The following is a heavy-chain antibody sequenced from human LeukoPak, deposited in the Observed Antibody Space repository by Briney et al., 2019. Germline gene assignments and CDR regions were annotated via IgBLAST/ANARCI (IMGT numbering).Heavy chain of an antibody. CDR3: ARGAAAAIRGTLFDY. D-gene: IGHD2-2*02. V-gene: IGHV3-21*01. Sequence: PGGSLRLSCAASGFTFSSYSMNWVRQAPGKGLEWVSSISSSSSYIYYADSVKGRFTISRDNAKNSLYLQMNSLRAEDTAVYYCARGAAAAIRGTLFDYWGQETLVTVSS. CDR1: GFTFSSYS. CDR2: ISSSSSYI. J-gene: IGHJ4*02.